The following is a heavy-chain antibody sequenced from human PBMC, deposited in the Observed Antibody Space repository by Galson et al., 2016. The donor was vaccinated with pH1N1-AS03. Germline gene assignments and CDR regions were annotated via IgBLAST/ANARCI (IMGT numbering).Heavy chain of an antibody. V-gene: IGHV1-69*13. J-gene: IGHJ4*02. D-gene: IGHD2-2*01. CDR3: AKSTTSNWYDFFDS. Sequence: SVKVSCKASGGTFGNYAISWMRQAPGQGLEWMGGIHPIFGTPSYAQEFQGRLTVTEDDSTSAAYMELSSLTSEDTAVFYCAKSTTSNWYDFFDSWGQGSLVIVSS. CDR1: GGTFGNYA. CDR2: IHPIFGTP.